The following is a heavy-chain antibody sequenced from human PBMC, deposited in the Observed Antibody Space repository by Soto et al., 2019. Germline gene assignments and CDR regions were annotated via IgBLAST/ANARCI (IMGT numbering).Heavy chain of an antibody. V-gene: IGHV3-49*04. CDR1: GFTSTDHA. J-gene: IGHJ6*02. D-gene: IGHD3-3*01. CDR2: STSHSYGGTT. CDR3: ARDGDYYGMDV. Sequence: PGGSLRLSCTFCGFTSTDHALTWVRQAPGKGLEWVAFSTSHSYGGTTDYAASVKGRFTISRDDSKSIAYLQMNSLQIADTAIYYCARDGDYYGMDVWGQGTTVTVSS.